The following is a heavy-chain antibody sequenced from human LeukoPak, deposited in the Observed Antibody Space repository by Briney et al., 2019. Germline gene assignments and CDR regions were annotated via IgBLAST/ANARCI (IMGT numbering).Heavy chain of an antibody. J-gene: IGHJ4*02. CDR1: GGSFSGYY. CDR3: ARVPAAAAGPNFDY. CDR2: INHSGST. Sequence: PSETLSLTCAVYGGSFSGYYWSWIRQPPGKGLEWIGEINHSGSTNCNPSLKSRVTISVDTSKNQFSLKLSSVTAADTAVYYCARVPAAAAGPNFDYWGQGTLVTVSS. D-gene: IGHD6-13*01. V-gene: IGHV4-34*01.